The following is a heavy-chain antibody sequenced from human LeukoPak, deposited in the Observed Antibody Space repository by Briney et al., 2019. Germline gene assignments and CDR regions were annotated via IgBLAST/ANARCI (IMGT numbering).Heavy chain of an antibody. V-gene: IGHV4-31*03. CDR2: IYYSGST. Sequence: SQTLSLTCTVSGGSISSGGYYWSWIRQHPGKGLEWIGYIYYSGSTYYNPYLKSRVTISVDTSKNQFSLKLSSVTAADTAVYYCARELRRYFDLWGRGTLVTVSS. CDR1: GGSISSGGYY. CDR3: ARELRRYFDL. J-gene: IGHJ2*01.